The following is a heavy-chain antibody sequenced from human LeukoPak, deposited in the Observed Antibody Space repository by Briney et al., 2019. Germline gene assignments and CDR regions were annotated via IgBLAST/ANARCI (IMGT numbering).Heavy chain of an antibody. CDR1: GGSISSGGYY. CDR2: IYYSGST. J-gene: IGHJ6*04. V-gene: IGHV4-31*03. CDR3: ARESGVTHYYYGMDV. D-gene: IGHD2-21*02. Sequence: SQTLSLTCTVSGGSISSGGYYWSWIRQHPGKGLEWIGYIYYSGSTYCNPSLKSRVTISVDTSKNQFSLKLSSVTAADTAVYYCARESGVTHYYYGMDVWGKGTTVTVSS.